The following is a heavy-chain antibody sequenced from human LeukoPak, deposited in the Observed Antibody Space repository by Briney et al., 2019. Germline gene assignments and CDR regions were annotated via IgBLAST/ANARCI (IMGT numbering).Heavy chain of an antibody. V-gene: IGHV3-30*04. J-gene: IGHJ3*02. D-gene: IGHD6-19*01. Sequence: GRSLRLSCAASGFTFSSYAMHWVRQAPGKGLEWVAVISYDGSNKYYADSVKGRFTISRDNSKNTLYLQMNSLRAEDTAVYYCARDQGIGVLRFPDDAFDIWGQGTMVTVSS. CDR2: ISYDGSNK. CDR1: GFTFSSYA. CDR3: ARDQGIGVLRFPDDAFDI.